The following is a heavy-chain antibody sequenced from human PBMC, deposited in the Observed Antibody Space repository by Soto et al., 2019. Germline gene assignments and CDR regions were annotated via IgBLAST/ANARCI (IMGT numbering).Heavy chain of an antibody. CDR1: GGSISSYY. CDR3: ARGRGISGWYSYYYGMDV. D-gene: IGHD6-19*01. CDR2: IYYSGST. J-gene: IGHJ6*02. Sequence: SETLSLTGTVSGGSISSYYCSWIRQPPWKGLEWIGYIYYSGSTNYNPSLKSRVTISVDTSKNQFSLKLSSVTAADTAVCYCARGRGISGWYSYYYGMDVWGQLTTLTVCS. V-gene: IGHV4-59*01.